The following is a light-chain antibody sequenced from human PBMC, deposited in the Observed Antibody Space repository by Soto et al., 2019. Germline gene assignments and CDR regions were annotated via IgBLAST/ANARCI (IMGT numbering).Light chain of an antibody. J-gene: IGKJ1*01. Sequence: INMTQSPSTLSASLGDRVTITCRASQSISSWLAWYQQKPGKAPKLLIYKASSLESGVPSRFSGSGSGTEFTLTISSLQPDDLATYYCQQYNSYWRFGQGAMV. CDR1: QSISSW. V-gene: IGKV1-5*03. CDR3: QQYNSYWR. CDR2: KAS.